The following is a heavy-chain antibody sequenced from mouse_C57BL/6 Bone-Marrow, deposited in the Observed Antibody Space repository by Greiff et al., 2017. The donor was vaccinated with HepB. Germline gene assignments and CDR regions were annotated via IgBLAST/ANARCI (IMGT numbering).Heavy chain of an antibody. Sequence: EVQGVESGEGLVKPGGSLKLSCAASGFTFSSYAMSWVRQTPEKRLEWVAYISSGGDYIYYADTVKGRFTISRDNARNTLYLQMSSLKSEDTAMYYCTRAPYYYGSSPYYFDYWGQGTTLTVSS. CDR2: ISSGGDYI. CDR1: GFTFSSYA. J-gene: IGHJ2*01. D-gene: IGHD1-1*01. CDR3: TRAPYYYGSSPYYFDY. V-gene: IGHV5-9-1*02.